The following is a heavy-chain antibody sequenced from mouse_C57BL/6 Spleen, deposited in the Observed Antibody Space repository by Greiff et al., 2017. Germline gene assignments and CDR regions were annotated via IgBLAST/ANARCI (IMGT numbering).Heavy chain of an antibody. D-gene: IGHD1-1*01. CDR2: IYPSDSET. CDR1: GYTFTSYW. CDR3: ARRAITTVVATDYYAMDY. Sequence: VQLQQPGAELVRPGSSVKLSCKASGYTFTSYWMDWVKQRPGQGLEWIGNIYPSDSETHYTQKFKDKATLTVDKSSSTAYMQLSSLTSEDSAVYYCARRAITTVVATDYYAMDYWGQGTSVTVSS. V-gene: IGHV1-61*01. J-gene: IGHJ4*01.